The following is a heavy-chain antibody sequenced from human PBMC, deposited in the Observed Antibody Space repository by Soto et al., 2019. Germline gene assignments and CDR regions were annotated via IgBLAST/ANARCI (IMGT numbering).Heavy chain of an antibody. CDR1: GFMFRSYA. J-gene: IGHJ2*01. CDR3: GKGGDTWPWYFDL. V-gene: IGHV3-23*01. Sequence: EVQLLESGGGLVQPGGSLRLSCLASGFMFRSYAMTWVRQAPGRGLEWVSGVTGGGGVTYSADSVKGRLTISRDNSKNTLYPQLNSLRADDTAIYYCGKGGDTWPWYFDLWGRGTLVTVSS. D-gene: IGHD6-25*01. CDR2: VTGGGGVT.